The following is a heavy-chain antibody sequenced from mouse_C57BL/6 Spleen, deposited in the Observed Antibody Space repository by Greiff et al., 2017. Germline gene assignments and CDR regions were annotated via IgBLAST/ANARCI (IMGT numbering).Heavy chain of an antibody. CDR3: ARRSNYDAMDY. CDR1: GYTFTSYW. D-gene: IGHD2-5*01. J-gene: IGHJ4*01. V-gene: IGHV1-69*01. CDR2: IDPSDSYT. Sequence: QVQLQQPGAELVMPGASVKLSCKASGYTFTSYWMHWVKQRPGQGLEWIGEIDPSDSYTNYNQKFKGKSTWTVDKSSSTAYMQLSSLTSEDSAVYYCARRSNYDAMDYWGQGTSVTVSS.